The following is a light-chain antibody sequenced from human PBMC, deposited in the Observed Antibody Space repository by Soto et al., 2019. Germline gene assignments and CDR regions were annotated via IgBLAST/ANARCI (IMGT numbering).Light chain of an antibody. CDR1: SSDIGGYNY. CDR2: EVS. J-gene: IGLJ3*02. V-gene: IGLV2-8*01. Sequence: QSVLTQPPSASGSPGQSVTISCTGTSSDIGGYNYVSWYQQHPGKAPKLIIYEVSKRPSGVPDRFAGSKSGNTASLTVSGLQAEDEAYYYCTSDAGSNNLVFAGGTKLTVL. CDR3: TSDAGSNNLV.